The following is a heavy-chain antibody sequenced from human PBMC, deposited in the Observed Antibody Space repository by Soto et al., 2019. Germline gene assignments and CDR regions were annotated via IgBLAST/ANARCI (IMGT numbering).Heavy chain of an antibody. Sequence: GGSLRLSCTASGFTFGDYAMSWFRQAPGKGLEWVVFIRSKAYGGTTEYAASVKGRFTISRDDSKSIAYLQMNSLKTEDTAVYYCTRDPTRGYGSGSYHDNWFDPWGQGTLVTGSS. V-gene: IGHV3-49*03. CDR3: TRDPTRGYGSGSYHDNWFDP. CDR1: GFTFGDYA. D-gene: IGHD3-10*01. J-gene: IGHJ5*02. CDR2: IRSKAYGGTT.